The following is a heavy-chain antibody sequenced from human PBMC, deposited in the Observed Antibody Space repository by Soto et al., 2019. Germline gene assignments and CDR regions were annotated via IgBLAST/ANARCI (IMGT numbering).Heavy chain of an antibody. D-gene: IGHD5-12*01. J-gene: IGHJ4*02. CDR1: GYTFNNYA. CDR3: ARWSGYDYYFDY. V-gene: IGHV1-3*01. CDR2: ISGGNGNT. Sequence: QVQLVQSGAEVKKPGASVKVSCEASGYTFNNYAMHWVRQAPGQRLEWMGYISGGNGNTKYSEKLEGRVAITRDTSASTDYLELSSLSSEDTAVYYSARWSGYDYYFDYWGQGTQVIVSS.